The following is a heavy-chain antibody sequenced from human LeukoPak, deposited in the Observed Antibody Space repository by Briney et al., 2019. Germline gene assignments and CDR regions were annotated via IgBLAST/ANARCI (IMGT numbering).Heavy chain of an antibody. J-gene: IGHJ3*02. V-gene: IGHV3-48*03. Sequence: GGSLRLSCAASGFTFSSSEMSWVRQAPGKGLEWVSYISGSGTTINYEDSVKGRFTISRDNAKNSLYLQMNSLRAEDTAVYYCARERAGEDAFDIWGQGTLVTVSS. CDR3: ARERAGEDAFDI. CDR2: ISGSGTTI. D-gene: IGHD7-27*01. CDR1: GFTFSSSE.